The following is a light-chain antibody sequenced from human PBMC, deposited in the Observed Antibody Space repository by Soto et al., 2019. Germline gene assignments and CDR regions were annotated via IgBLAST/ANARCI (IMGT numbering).Light chain of an antibody. CDR1: QSVSSTF. V-gene: IGKV3-20*01. J-gene: IGKJ1*01. Sequence: DIVLTQSPGTLSLSPGERATLSCRASQSVSSTFFAWYQQKPGQAPRLLMFSASNRATGIPDRFSGSGSGTDFTLTISRLEPEDFAMYYCQQYGTSPRGTFGQGTKVDIK. CDR3: QQYGTSPRGT. CDR2: SAS.